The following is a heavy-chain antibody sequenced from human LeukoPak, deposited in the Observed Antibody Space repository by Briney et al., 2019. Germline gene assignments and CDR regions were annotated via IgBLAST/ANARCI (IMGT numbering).Heavy chain of an antibody. CDR3: ARGTGYYIN. CDR2: IYYSGST. CDR1: GGSISSSSYY. Sequence: PSETLSLTCTVSGGSISSSSYYWGWIRQPPGKGLEWIGSIYYSGSTYYNPSLKSRVTISVDTSKNQFSLKLSSVTAADTAVYYCARGTGYYINWGQGTLVTVSS. D-gene: IGHD3/OR15-3a*01. J-gene: IGHJ4*02. V-gene: IGHV4-39*07.